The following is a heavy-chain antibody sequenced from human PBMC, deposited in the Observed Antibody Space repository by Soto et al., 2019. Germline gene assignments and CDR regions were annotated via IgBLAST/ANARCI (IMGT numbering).Heavy chain of an antibody. CDR1: GFTFTSSA. Sequence: GSSVKVSCKASGFTFTSSAVQWVRQARGQRLEWIGWIVVGSGNTNYAQKFQERVTITRDMSTSTAYMELSSLRSEDTAVYYCAASGRGYDSYYYYYGMDVWGQGTTVTVSS. V-gene: IGHV1-58*01. J-gene: IGHJ6*02. CDR3: AASGRGYDSYYYYYGMDV. CDR2: IVVGSGNT. D-gene: IGHD5-12*01.